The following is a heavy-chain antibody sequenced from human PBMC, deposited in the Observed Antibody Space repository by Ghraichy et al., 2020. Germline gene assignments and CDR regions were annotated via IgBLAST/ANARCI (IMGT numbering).Heavy chain of an antibody. D-gene: IGHD6-13*01. CDR3: ARDLAAAENYYYYGMDV. Sequence: SVKVSCKASGCTFSSYAISWVRQAPGQGLEWMGGIIPIFGTANYAQKFQGRVTITADESTSTAYMELSSLRSEDTAVYYCARDLAAAENYYYYGMDVWGQGTTVTVSS. J-gene: IGHJ6*02. CDR2: IIPIFGTA. V-gene: IGHV1-69*13. CDR1: GCTFSSYA.